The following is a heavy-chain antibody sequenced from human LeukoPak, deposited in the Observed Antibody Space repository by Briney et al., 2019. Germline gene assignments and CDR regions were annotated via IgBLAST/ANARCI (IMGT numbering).Heavy chain of an antibody. CDR1: GYTFTGYY. Sequence: PMASVKVSCKASGYTFTGYYIHWVRQAPGQGLEWMGWINPDSGGTNYAQKFQGRVTMTRDTSIRTAYMELSRLRSDDTAVYYCARVLFYSSGNKSNRVDYWGQGTLVTVSS. CDR2: INPDSGGT. V-gene: IGHV1-2*02. J-gene: IGHJ4*02. CDR3: ARVLFYSSGNKSNRVDY. D-gene: IGHD6-19*01.